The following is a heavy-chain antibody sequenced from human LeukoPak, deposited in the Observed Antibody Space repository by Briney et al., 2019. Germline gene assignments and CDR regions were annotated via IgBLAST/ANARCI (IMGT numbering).Heavy chain of an antibody. Sequence: ASVKVSCKASGYTFTSYGISWVRQAPGQGLEWMGWISAYNGNTNYAQKLQGRVTMTTDTSTSTAYMELSSLRSEDTAVYYCARAVEMATIMTAFDIWGQGTMVTVSS. CDR3: ARAVEMATIMTAFDI. CDR1: GYTFTSYG. CDR2: ISAYNGNT. J-gene: IGHJ3*02. V-gene: IGHV1-18*01. D-gene: IGHD5-24*01.